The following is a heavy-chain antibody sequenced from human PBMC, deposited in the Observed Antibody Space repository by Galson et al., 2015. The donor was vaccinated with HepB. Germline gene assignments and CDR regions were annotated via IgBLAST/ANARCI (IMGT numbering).Heavy chain of an antibody. CDR2: LNAATGNT. D-gene: IGHD1-1*01. CDR3: ARDLRFQLERPREFDY. J-gene: IGHJ4*02. CDR1: GYTFTSHV. V-gene: IGHV1-3*01. Sequence: SVKVSCKASGYTFTSHVIHWVRQAPGQRLEWMGWLNAATGNTRYSQNFQGRVTLTRDTSATTVHMEVSSLSSEDTAIYYCARDLRFQLERPREFDYWGQGTLVTVSS.